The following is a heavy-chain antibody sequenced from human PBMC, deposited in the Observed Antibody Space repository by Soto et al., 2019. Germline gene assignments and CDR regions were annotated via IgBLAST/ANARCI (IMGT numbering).Heavy chain of an antibody. CDR2: ISASGSST. J-gene: IGHJ4*02. D-gene: IGHD2-8*01. V-gene: IGHV3-23*01. CDR1: GFTFNNYG. Sequence: PGVSLRLSCAASGFTFNNYGMVWVRQTPAKGLEWVATISASGSSTDYLDSVKGRFTIARDNSRNILFLQLNSLTADDTAVYYCASATKPTEYWAQGTQVNGSS. CDR3: ASATKPTEY.